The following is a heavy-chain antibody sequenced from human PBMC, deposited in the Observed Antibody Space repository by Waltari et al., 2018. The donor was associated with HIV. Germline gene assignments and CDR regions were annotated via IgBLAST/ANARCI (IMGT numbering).Heavy chain of an antibody. D-gene: IGHD6-13*01. CDR3: ARLQRSSSWYNWFDP. Sequence: EVQLVETGGGLIQPGGSLRLSCAASGFTVSSNYMSWVRQAPGKGLEWGGGSYRGGSTYYAASVKGRFTISRDNSKNTLYLQMNSLRAEDTAVYYCARLQRSSSWYNWFDPWGQGTLVTVSS. J-gene: IGHJ5*02. V-gene: IGHV3-53*02. CDR1: GFTVSSNY. CDR2: SYRGGST.